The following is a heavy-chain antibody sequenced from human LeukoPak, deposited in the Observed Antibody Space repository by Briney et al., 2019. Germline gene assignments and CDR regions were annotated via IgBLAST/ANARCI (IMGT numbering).Heavy chain of an antibody. CDR3: AKDLGGSYSTDPSKPKKYYFDY. D-gene: IGHD1-26*01. CDR2: ISSSSSYI. Sequence: PGGSLRLSCAASGFTFSSYSMNWVRQAPGKGLEWVSSISSSSSYIYYADSVKGRFTISRDNAKNSLYLQMNSLRAEDTAVYYCAKDLGGSYSTDPSKPKKYYFDYWGQGTLVTVSS. CDR1: GFTFSSYS. J-gene: IGHJ4*02. V-gene: IGHV3-21*01.